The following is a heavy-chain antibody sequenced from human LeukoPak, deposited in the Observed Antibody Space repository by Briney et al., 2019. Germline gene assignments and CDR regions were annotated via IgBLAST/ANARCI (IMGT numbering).Heavy chain of an antibody. Sequence: GGSLRLSCAASGFTFDDYAMHWVRQAPGKGLEWVSLISGDGGSTYYADSVKGRFTISRDNSKNSLYLQMNSLRTEDTALYYCAKDTDPKYYYDSSGYFDYWGQGTLVTVSS. CDR2: ISGDGGST. CDR3: AKDTDPKYYYDSSGYFDY. D-gene: IGHD3-22*01. CDR1: GFTFDDYA. J-gene: IGHJ4*02. V-gene: IGHV3-43*02.